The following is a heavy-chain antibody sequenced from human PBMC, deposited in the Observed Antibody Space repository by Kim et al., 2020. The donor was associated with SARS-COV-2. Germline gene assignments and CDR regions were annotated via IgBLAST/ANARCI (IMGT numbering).Heavy chain of an antibody. V-gene: IGHV5-10-1*01. J-gene: IGHJ6*02. D-gene: IGHD2-21*01. CDR2: IDPSDSYI. CDR1: GYIFPSSW. CDR3: VRHEGAFGVIHGIDV. Sequence: GESLKISCKGSGYIFPSSWISWVRQLPGKGLEWMGTIDPSDSYIKYSPSFQGHVTISVDKSINIAYLEWSSLRASDTAIYYCVRHEGAFGVIHGIDVWG.